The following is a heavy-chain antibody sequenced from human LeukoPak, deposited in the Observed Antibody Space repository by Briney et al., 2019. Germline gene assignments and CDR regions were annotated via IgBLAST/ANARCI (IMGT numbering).Heavy chain of an antibody. J-gene: IGHJ4*02. CDR1: GGSISSYC. Sequence: SETLSLTCTVSGGSISSYCWSWIRQPPGKGLEWIGYIYYSGSTNYNPSLKSRVTISVDTSKNQFSLKVSSVTAADTAVYYCARGGIAAANFDYWGQGTLVTVSS. CDR2: IYYSGST. D-gene: IGHD6-13*01. CDR3: ARGGIAAANFDY. V-gene: IGHV4-59*01.